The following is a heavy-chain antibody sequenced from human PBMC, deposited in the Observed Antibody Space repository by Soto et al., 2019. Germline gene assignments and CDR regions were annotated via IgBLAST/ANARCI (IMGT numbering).Heavy chain of an antibody. CDR2: ISYDGSNK. Sequence: GGYVRLSCAASGFTFSSYAMHWVRQAPGKGLEWVAVISYDGSNKYYADSVKGRFTISRDNSKNTLYLQMNSLRAEDTAVYYCARDYYDSSGYYFSDYWGQGTLVPV. V-gene: IGHV3-30-3*01. J-gene: IGHJ4*02. CDR3: ARDYYDSSGYYFSDY. D-gene: IGHD3-22*01. CDR1: GFTFSSYA.